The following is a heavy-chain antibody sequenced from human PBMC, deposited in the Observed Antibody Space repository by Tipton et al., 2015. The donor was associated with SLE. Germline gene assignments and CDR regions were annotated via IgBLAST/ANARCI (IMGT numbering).Heavy chain of an antibody. J-gene: IGHJ4*02. Sequence: TLSLTCAVYGGSFSEYYWSWIRQPPGKGLEWIGEIIHSGNTHYNPSLKSRVTMSVDTAKNQFSLRLTSVTAADTAVYHCARRTPRPDHGDYEGALDIWGQGTLVTVSS. CDR2: IIHSGNT. V-gene: IGHV4-34*12. D-gene: IGHD4-17*01. CDR3: ARRTPRPDHGDYEGALDI. CDR1: GGSFSEYY.